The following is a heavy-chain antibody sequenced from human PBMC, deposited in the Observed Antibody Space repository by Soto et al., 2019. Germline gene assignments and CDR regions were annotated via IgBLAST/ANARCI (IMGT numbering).Heavy chain of an antibody. D-gene: IGHD5-18*01. Sequence: PGESLKISCKGSRYSFTSYWIVWVRQMPGKGLEWMGIIYPGYSDTRYSPSCQGQVTISADKSISTAYLQWSSLKASDTVMYYCARGADTAMIGAFDIWGQGTMVTVSS. V-gene: IGHV5-51*01. CDR3: ARGADTAMIGAFDI. CDR2: IYPGYSDT. J-gene: IGHJ3*02. CDR1: RYSFTSYW.